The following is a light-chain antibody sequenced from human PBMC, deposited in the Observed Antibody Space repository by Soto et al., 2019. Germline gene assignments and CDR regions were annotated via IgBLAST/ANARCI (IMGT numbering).Light chain of an antibody. V-gene: IGLV2-23*01. CDR2: EGS. CDR3: CSYAGSSTWV. J-gene: IGLJ1*01. Sequence: QSALTQPASVSGSPGQSITISCTGTSSDVGGYNFVSWYQQHPGKAPKVMIYEGSKRPSGVSNRFSGSKSGNTASLTISGLTAEDEADYYCCSYAGSSTWVFGTGTKVTVL. CDR1: SSDVGGYNF.